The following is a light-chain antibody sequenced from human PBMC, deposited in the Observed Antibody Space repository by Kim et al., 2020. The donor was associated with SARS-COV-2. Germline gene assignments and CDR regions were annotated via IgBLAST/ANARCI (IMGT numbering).Light chain of an antibody. J-gene: IGKJ1*01. V-gene: IGKV1-12*02. Sequence: DIQMTQSPSSVSASVGDRVTITCRAGQGISSRLAWYQQKPGKAPKLLIYSASNLQAGVPTRFSGSGSGTDFTLTINTLQPEDFATYYCQQADSFPWTFGQGTKVDIK. CDR2: SAS. CDR3: QQADSFPWT. CDR1: QGISSR.